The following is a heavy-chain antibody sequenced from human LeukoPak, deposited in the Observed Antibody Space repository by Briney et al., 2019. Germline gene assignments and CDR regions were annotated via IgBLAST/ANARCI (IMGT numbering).Heavy chain of an antibody. V-gene: IGHV4-59*01. D-gene: IGHD3-10*01. J-gene: IGHJ4*02. CDR3: ARVSYGSGSYY. CDR2: IYYSGST. Sequence: SETLSLTRTVSGGSISSYYRSWIRQPPGKGLEWIGYIYYSGSTNYNPSLKSRVTISVDTSKNQFSLKLSSVTAADTAVYYCARVSYGSGSYYWGQGTLVTVSS. CDR1: GGSISSYY.